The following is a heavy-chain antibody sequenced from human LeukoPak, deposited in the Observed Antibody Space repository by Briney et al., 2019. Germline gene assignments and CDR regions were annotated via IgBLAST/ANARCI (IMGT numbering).Heavy chain of an antibody. Sequence: PSETLALTCTVSGGSVSRDSFYWSWIRQAPGKGLEWIGYIYYRGNTNYNPSLKSRVTMSLDTSKNQFSLKLSSVTAADTAVYYCAREPPPREVAASTFDYWGQGTLVTVSS. V-gene: IGHV4-61*01. CDR3: AREPPPREVAASTFDY. J-gene: IGHJ4*02. CDR1: GGSVSRDSFY. D-gene: IGHD2-15*01. CDR2: IYYRGNT.